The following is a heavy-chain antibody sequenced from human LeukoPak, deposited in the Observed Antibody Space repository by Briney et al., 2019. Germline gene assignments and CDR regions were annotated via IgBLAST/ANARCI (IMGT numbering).Heavy chain of an antibody. D-gene: IGHD2-2*01. CDR3: ARRLTQYDCFDP. CDR1: GDSVSSNSVT. Sequence: SQTLSLTCAISGDSVSSNSVTWNWLRQSPSRGLEWLGRTYYRSTWYNDYAVSVRGRITVNPDTSKNQFSLHLNPVTPEDTAVYYCARRLTQYDCFDPWGQGILVTVSS. J-gene: IGHJ5*02. V-gene: IGHV6-1*01. CDR2: TYYRSTWYN.